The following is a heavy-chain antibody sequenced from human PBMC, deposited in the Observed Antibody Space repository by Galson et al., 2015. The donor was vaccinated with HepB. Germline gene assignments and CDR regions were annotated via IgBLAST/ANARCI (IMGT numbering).Heavy chain of an antibody. D-gene: IGHD3-10*01. J-gene: IGHJ3*02. CDR1: GFTFSSYV. CDR3: AKDRYYDSGSRDAFDN. CDR2: ITGSAGTT. V-gene: IGHV3-23*01. Sequence: SLKLSCEASGFTFSSYVMSWVRQAPGQGLEWVSSITGSAGTTHYADSVKGRLTITRDNSKNTLYLEMNSLRADDAAVYYCAKDRYYDSGSRDAFDNWGQGTMVTVSS.